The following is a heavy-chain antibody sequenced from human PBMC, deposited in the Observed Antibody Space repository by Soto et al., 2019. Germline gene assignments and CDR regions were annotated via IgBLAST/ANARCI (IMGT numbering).Heavy chain of an antibody. CDR3: AKDQRRGYGYGPPDY. J-gene: IGHJ4*02. V-gene: IGHV3-23*01. CDR2: ISGSGGST. D-gene: IGHD5-18*01. CDR1: GFTFSSYA. Sequence: PGGSLRLSCAASGFTFSSYARSWVRQAPGKGLEWVSAISGSGGSTYYAASVKGRFTISRDNSKNTLYLQMNSLRAEERAVYYCAKDQRRGYGYGPPDYWGQGTLVTVSS.